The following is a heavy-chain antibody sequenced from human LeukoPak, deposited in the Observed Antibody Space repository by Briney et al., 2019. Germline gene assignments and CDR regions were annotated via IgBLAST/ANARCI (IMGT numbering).Heavy chain of an antibody. V-gene: IGHV1-24*01. CDR1: GYTLTELS. CDR2: FDPEDGET. D-gene: IGHD3-22*01. Sequence: ASVKVSCKVSGYTLTELSMHWVRQAPGKGLEWMGGFDPEDGETIYAQKFQDRVTMTRNTSVTTAYMELSSLRSEDTAVYYCARGDFYDASAYSGYRKEFDHWGQGTLVTVSS. J-gene: IGHJ4*02. CDR3: ARGDFYDASAYSGYRKEFDH.